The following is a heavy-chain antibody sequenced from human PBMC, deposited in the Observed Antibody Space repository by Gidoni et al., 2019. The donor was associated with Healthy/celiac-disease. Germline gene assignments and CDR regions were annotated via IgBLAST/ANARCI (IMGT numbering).Heavy chain of an antibody. CDR2: SSGSGGST. V-gene: IGHV3-23*01. CDR3: AKALRAGYDILTGYSPDY. J-gene: IGHJ4*02. D-gene: IGHD3-9*01. CDR1: GFTISSYA. Sequence: EVQLLESGGGLVQPGGSLRLSCADSGFTISSYAMSWVRQAPGKGLKWVSASSGSGGSTYYADSVKGRFTISRDNSKNTLYLQMNSLRAEDTAVYYCAKALRAGYDILTGYSPDYWGQGTLVTVSS.